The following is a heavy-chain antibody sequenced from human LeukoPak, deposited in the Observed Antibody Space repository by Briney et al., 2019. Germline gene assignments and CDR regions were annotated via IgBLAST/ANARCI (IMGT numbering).Heavy chain of an antibody. Sequence: GASVKVSCKASGYTFTSYGISWVRQAPGQGLEWMGWISAYNGNTNYAQKLQGRVTMTTDTSTSTAYMELRSLRSDDTAVYYCAREGGEYCSSTSCYVNDAFDIWGQGTMVTVSS. CDR1: GYTFTSYG. CDR2: ISAYNGNT. J-gene: IGHJ3*02. V-gene: IGHV1-18*01. D-gene: IGHD2-2*01. CDR3: AREGGEYCSSTSCYVNDAFDI.